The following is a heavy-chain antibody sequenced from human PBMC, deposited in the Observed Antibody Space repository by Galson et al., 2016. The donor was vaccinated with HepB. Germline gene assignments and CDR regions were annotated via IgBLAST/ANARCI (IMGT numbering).Heavy chain of an antibody. Sequence: SLRLSCAASDFRFSSYNMVWVRQVPGKGLEWVAVAWYDGVKNVYGESVRGRFTVSRDNSENSLSLQMTRLRDEDSAVYYCVRGDVYIPGDLWGQGTTVTVSS. J-gene: IGHJ6*02. CDR2: AWYDGVKN. V-gene: IGHV3-33*01. CDR1: DFRFSSYN. CDR3: VRGDVYIPGDL. D-gene: IGHD5-24*01.